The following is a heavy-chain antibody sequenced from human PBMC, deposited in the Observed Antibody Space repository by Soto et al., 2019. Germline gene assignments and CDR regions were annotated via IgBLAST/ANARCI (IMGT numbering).Heavy chain of an antibody. D-gene: IGHD1-1*01. V-gene: IGHV4-31*03. CDR2: IYYSGST. Sequence: SETLSLTCTVSGGSISSGGYYWSWIRQHPGQGLEWIGYIYYSGSTYYNPSLKSRVTISVDTSKNQFSLKLSSVTAADTAVYYCARDRWNRNYYYYYGMDVWGQGTTVTVSS. J-gene: IGHJ6*02. CDR1: GGSISSGGYY. CDR3: ARDRWNRNYYYYYGMDV.